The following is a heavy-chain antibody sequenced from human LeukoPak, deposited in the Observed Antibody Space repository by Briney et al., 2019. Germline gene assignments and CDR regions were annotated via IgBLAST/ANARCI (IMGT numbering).Heavy chain of an antibody. CDR2: NNPNSGGT. CDR3: ARGFSPLSGSSMDAFDI. J-gene: IGHJ3*02. CDR1: GYTFTGYY. V-gene: IGHV1-2*02. Sequence: ASVKVSCKASGYTFTGYYMRWVRQAPGQGLEWMGWNNPNSGGTNYAQKFQGRVTMTRDTSISTAYMELSRLRSDDTAVYYCARGFSPLSGSSMDAFDIWGQGTMVTVSS. D-gene: IGHD1-26*01.